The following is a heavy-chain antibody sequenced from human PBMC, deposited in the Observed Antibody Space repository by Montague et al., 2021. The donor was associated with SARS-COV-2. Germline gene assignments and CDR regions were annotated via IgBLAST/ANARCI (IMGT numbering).Heavy chain of an antibody. CDR3: ARGRPVTTFYYYYGMDV. J-gene: IGHJ6*02. CDR1: GGSFSGYY. D-gene: IGHD4-17*01. CDR2: INHSGST. V-gene: IGHV4-34*01. Sequence: SETLSLTCAVYGGSFSGYYWSWIRQPPGKGLEWIGEINHSGSTNYNPSLKSRVTISVDTSKNQFSLKLSSVAAADTAVYYCARGRPVTTFYYYYGMDVWGQGTTVTVSS.